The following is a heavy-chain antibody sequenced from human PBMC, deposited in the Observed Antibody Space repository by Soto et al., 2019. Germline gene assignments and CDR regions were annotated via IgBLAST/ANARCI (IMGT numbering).Heavy chain of an antibody. CDR2: TYYRSKWYN. CDR3: ARGEYSSSVPPYFDY. D-gene: IGHD6-6*01. J-gene: IGHJ4*02. CDR1: GDSVSSNSAA. Sequence: ASETLSLTCAISGDSVSSNSAAWNWIRQSPSRGLEWLGRTYYRSKWYNDYAVSVKSRITINPDTSKNQFSLQLNSVTPEDTAVYYCARGEYSSSVPPYFDYWGQGTLVTVSS. V-gene: IGHV6-1*01.